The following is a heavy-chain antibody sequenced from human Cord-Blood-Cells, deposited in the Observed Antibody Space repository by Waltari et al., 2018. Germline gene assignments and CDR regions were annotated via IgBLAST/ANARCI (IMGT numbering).Heavy chain of an antibody. Sequence: EVQLVESGGGLVQPGGSLRLPCAASGFTVGSYWMSGVRQAPGKGLEWVANIKQDGSEKYYVDSVKGRFTISRDNAKNSLYLQMNSLRAEDTAVYYCARIAAGAFDIWGQGTMVTVSS. CDR3: ARIAAGAFDI. D-gene: IGHD6-13*01. J-gene: IGHJ3*02. V-gene: IGHV3-7*01. CDR2: IKQDGSEK. CDR1: GFTVGSYW.